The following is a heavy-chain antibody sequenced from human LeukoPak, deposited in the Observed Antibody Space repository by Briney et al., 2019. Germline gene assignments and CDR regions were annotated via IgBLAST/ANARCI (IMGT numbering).Heavy chain of an antibody. J-gene: IGHJ3*02. CDR2: IYHSGST. V-gene: IGHV4-38-2*01. D-gene: IGHD2-2*01. Sequence: GSLRLSCEASGFSFSNYNMNWVRQAPGKGLEWIGSIYHSGSTYYNPSLKSRVTISVDTSKNQFSLKLSSVTAADTAVYYCARAGHCSSTSCYREDAFDIWGQGTMVTVSS. CDR3: ARAGHCSSTSCYREDAFDI. CDR1: GFSFSNYN.